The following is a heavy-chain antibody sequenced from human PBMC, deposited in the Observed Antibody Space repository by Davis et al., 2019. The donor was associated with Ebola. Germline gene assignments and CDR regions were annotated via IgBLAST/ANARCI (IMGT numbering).Heavy chain of an antibody. J-gene: IGHJ6*02. V-gene: IGHV3-23*01. CDR3: AKGGSNYGYYYYYALDV. Sequence: PGGSLRLSCAASGFIFSGYALSWVRQAPGKGPEWVSSIGSAGSSFYADSVKGRFTISRDESKNTVFLQMNSLRAEDTAVYYCAKGGSNYGYYYYYALDVWGRGTTVTVSS. D-gene: IGHD3-10*01. CDR2: IGSAGSS. CDR1: GFIFSGYA.